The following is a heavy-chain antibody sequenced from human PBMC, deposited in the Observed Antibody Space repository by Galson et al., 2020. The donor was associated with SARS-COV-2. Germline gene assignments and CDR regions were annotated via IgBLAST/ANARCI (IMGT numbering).Heavy chain of an antibody. D-gene: IGHD3-22*01. V-gene: IGHV4-34*01. J-gene: IGHJ4*02. Sequence: SQASETLSLTCAVYGGPFSDYYWSWIRQPPGRGLEWIGEINPRGSTSYNPSLESRVRISLDASKKQFSLKLSSVTAADSGLYYCARGTRDITMIVVVMTAVSCHFDLWGQGSLVTVSS. CDR1: GGPFSDYY. CDR3: ARGTRDITMIVVVMTAVSCHFDL. CDR2: INPRGST.